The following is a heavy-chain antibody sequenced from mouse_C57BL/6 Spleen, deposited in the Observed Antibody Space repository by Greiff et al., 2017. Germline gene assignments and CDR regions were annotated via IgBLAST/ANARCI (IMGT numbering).Heavy chain of an antibody. CDR1: GFNINYTY. Sequence: VQLKESVAELVRPGASVKLSCTASGFNINYTYMPWVKQRPEQGLEWIGRIDPANGNTKYAPKFQGKATITTNTSSNTAYLQLISLTSEDTAIYYCARSGCCSPDYWGQGTTLTVSS. D-gene: IGHD1-1*01. CDR3: ARSGCCSPDY. J-gene: IGHJ2*01. CDR2: IDPANGNT. V-gene: IGHV14-3*01.